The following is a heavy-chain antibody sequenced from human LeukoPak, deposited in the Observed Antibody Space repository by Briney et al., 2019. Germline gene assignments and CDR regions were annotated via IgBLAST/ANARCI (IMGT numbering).Heavy chain of an antibody. V-gene: IGHV4-39*07. CDR2: INHSGST. D-gene: IGHD5-24*01. CDR1: GGSISSGSYY. CDR3: ARGGNRDGYNLNY. J-gene: IGHJ4*02. Sequence: SQTLSLTCTVSGGSISSGSYYWSWIRQPPGKGLEWIGEINHSGSTNYNPSLKSRVTISVDTSKNQFSLKLSSVTAADTAVYYCARGGNRDGYNLNYWGQGTLVTVSS.